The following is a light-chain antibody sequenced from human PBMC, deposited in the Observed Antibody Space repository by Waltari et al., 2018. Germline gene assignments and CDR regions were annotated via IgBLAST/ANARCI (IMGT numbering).Light chain of an antibody. CDR3: QQYGSSPRT. Sequence: EIVLTQSPGTLSLSPGERATLSCRASQSVSSSYLAWYQQKPCQAPRLLIYGASSRATGIPDRFSGSGSGTDFTLTISRLEPEDFAVYYCQQYGSSPRTFGQGTRLEI. J-gene: IGKJ5*01. CDR2: GAS. V-gene: IGKV3-20*01. CDR1: QSVSSSY.